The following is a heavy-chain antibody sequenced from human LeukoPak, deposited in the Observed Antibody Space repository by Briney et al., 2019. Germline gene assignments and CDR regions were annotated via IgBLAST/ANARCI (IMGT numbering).Heavy chain of an antibody. CDR1: GFTFSSYA. CDR3: ARASSDSSSPDY. Sequence: PGGSLRLSCAASGFTFSSYAMHWVRQAPGKGLEWVAVVSYDGSNKYYADSVKGRFTISRDNSNNTLYLQMNILRAEDTAVYYSARASSDSSSPDYWGQGTLVTVSS. J-gene: IGHJ4*02. D-gene: IGHD6-13*01. CDR2: VSYDGSNK. V-gene: IGHV3-30*04.